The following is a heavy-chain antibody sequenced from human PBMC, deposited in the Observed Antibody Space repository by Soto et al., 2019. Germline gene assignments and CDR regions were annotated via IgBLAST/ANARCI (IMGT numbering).Heavy chain of an antibody. CDR3: GRGQDFWIGYPTFNYFDY. Sequence: GGSLRLSCAASGFTVSSNYMSWVRQAPGKGLEWVSVIYSGGSTYYADSVKGRFTISRDNSKNTLYLQMNSLRAEDTAVYYCGRGQDFWIGYPTFNYFDYWGQEPWSPSPQ. CDR2: IYSGGST. CDR1: GFTVSSNY. J-gene: IGHJ4*01. V-gene: IGHV3-66*01. D-gene: IGHD3-3*01.